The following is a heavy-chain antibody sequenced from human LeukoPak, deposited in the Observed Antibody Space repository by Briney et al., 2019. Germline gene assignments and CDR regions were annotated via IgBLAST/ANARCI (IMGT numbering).Heavy chain of an antibody. Sequence: SETLSLTCAVYGGSFGGYYWSWIRQPPGKGLEWIGEINHSGSTNYNPSLKSRVTISVDTSKNQFSLKLSSVTAADTAVYYCARGLVGATYDAFDIWGQGTMVTVSS. CDR1: GGSFGGYY. CDR2: INHSGST. CDR3: ARGLVGATYDAFDI. D-gene: IGHD1-26*01. J-gene: IGHJ3*02. V-gene: IGHV4-34*01.